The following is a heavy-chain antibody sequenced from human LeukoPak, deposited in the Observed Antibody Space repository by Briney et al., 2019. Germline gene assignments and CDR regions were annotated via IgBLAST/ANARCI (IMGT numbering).Heavy chain of an antibody. CDR1: GGSISSYY. CDR2: IYSSGIT. J-gene: IGHJ6*03. D-gene: IGHD5-12*01. Sequence: SETLSLTCTVSGGSISSYYWSWIRQPPGKGLEWIGRIYSSGITDYSPSLKSRATMSVDTSNNQFSLRLTSVTAADTAVYYCARALGARAYYYMDVWGKGTTVTVSS. CDR3: ARALGARAYYYMDV. V-gene: IGHV4-4*07.